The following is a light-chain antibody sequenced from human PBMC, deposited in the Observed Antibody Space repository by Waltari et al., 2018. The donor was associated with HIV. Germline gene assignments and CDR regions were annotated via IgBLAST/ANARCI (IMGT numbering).Light chain of an antibody. CDR3: AAWDDIRSGWI. CDR1: TSDIGNNY. V-gene: IGLV1-47*01. J-gene: IGLJ2*01. CDR2: KND. Sequence: QSVLTQTPSASGTPGQRVTISCSGSTSDIGNNYVSWFQQFPGTPPKVLIYKNDQRPSGVSDRFSASKSGTSASLAISGLRTEDESDFYCAAWDDIRSGWIFGGGTKLTVL.